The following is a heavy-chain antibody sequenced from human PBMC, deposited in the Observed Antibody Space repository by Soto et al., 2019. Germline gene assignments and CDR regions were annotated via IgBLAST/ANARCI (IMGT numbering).Heavy chain of an antibody. Sequence: ASVKVSCKASGYSFTSLDINWVRQTTGQGLEWMGWMEPSSGKTGYAQRFQDRVTMTRDTSINTAYMELRSLTSDDTAFYYCARGVTAGVDYWGQGTLVTV. CDR2: MEPSSGKT. CDR1: GYSFTSLD. D-gene: IGHD3-10*01. CDR3: ARGVTAGVDY. J-gene: IGHJ4*02. V-gene: IGHV1-8*01.